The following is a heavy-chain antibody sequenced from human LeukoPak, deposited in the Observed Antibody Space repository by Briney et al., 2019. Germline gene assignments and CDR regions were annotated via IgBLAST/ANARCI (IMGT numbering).Heavy chain of an antibody. D-gene: IGHD3-22*01. CDR1: GGSISSGGYY. CDR2: IDYSGST. Sequence: SETLSLTCTVSGGSISSGGYYWRWVRQHPGKGLEWIGYIDYSGSTNYHPSLKSQVIISVDTSKNQFSLKLSSVTAADTAVYYCAGYDSSSGYFDYWGQGTLVTVSS. J-gene: IGHJ4*02. V-gene: IGHV4-31*01. CDR3: AGYDSSSGYFDY.